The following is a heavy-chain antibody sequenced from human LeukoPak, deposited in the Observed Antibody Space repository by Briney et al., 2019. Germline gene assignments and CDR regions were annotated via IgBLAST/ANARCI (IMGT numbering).Heavy chain of an antibody. CDR2: ISYDGSNK. J-gene: IGHJ4*02. CDR3: AKEQEPVVVTAIFVDY. V-gene: IGHV3-30*18. Sequence: PGGSLRLSCAASGFTFSSYGMHWVRQAPGKGLEWVAVISYDGSNKYYADSVKGRFTISRDNSKNTLYLQMNSLRAEDTAVYYCAKEQEPVVVTAIFVDYWGQGTLVTVSS. D-gene: IGHD2-21*02. CDR1: GFTFSSYG.